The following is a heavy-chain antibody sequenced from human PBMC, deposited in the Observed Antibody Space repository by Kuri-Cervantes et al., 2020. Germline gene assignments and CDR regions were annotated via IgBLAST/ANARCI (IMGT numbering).Heavy chain of an antibody. J-gene: IGHJ5*02. CDR1: GFTFSSYA. Sequence: LSLTCAASGFTFSSYAMHWVRQAPGKGLEWVAVISYDGSNKYYADSVKGRFTISRDNSKNTLYLQMNSLRAEDTAVYYCARPLGTYWEYYYGSGSYHPWGRGTLVTVSS. CDR2: ISYDGSNK. CDR3: ARPLGTYWEYYYGSGSYHP. V-gene: IGHV3-30-3*01. D-gene: IGHD3-10*01.